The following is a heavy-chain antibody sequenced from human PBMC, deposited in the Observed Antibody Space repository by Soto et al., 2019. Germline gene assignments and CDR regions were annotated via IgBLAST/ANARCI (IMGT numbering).Heavy chain of an antibody. CDR2: INPSGGST. CDR1: GYTFTSYY. CDR3: ASLNFWSGYSVPRQGYGMDV. J-gene: IGHJ6*02. D-gene: IGHD3-3*01. Sequence: GASVKVSCKASGYTFTSYYMHWVRQAPGQGXEWMGIINPSGGSTSYAQKFQGRVTMTRDTSTSTVYMELSSLRSEDTAVYYCASLNFWSGYSVPRQGYGMDVWGQGTTVTISS. V-gene: IGHV1-46*01.